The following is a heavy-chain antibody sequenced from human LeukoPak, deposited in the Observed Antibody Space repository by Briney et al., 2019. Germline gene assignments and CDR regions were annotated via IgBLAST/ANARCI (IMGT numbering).Heavy chain of an antibody. CDR2: ISYDGSNK. CDR1: GFTFSSYA. Sequence: GGSLRLSCAASGFTFSSYAMHWVRQAPGKGLEWVAVISYDGSNKYYADSVKGRFTISRDNSKNTLYLQMNSLRAEDTAVYYCARDLKYFDWPQGFDIWGQGTMVTVSS. V-gene: IGHV3-30*04. D-gene: IGHD3-9*01. CDR3: ARDLKYFDWPQGFDI. J-gene: IGHJ3*02.